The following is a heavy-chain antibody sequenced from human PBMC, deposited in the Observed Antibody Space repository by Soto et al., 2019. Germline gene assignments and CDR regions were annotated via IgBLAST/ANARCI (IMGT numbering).Heavy chain of an antibody. D-gene: IGHD1-26*01. CDR2: INAGNGNT. J-gene: IGHJ4*02. Sequence: QVPLVQSGAEVKKPGASVKDSCRTSGYTFTSYAMNWVRQAPGQRPEWMGWINAGNGNTKYSQKFQARVTIMTDTPASTVYLEPSCLIPEDTAVYYCGRADLYRGSAEGHWGQGTVVTVSS. V-gene: IGHV1-3*01. CDR3: GRADLYRGSAEGH. CDR1: GYTFTSYA.